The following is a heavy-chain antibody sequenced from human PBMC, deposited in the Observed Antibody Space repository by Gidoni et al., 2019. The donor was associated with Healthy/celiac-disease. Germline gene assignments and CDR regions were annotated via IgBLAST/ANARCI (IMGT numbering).Heavy chain of an antibody. V-gene: IGHV3-11*06. Sequence: QVQLVESGGGLVKPGGSLRLSWAASGFTFSDYYMSWIRQAPGKGLEWVSYISSSSSYTNYADSVKGRFTISRDNAKNSLYLQMNSLRAEDTAVYYCARDKADYEGHFDYWGQGTLVTVSS. CDR3: ARDKADYEGHFDY. CDR1: GFTFSDYY. J-gene: IGHJ4*02. CDR2: ISSSSSYT. D-gene: IGHD4-17*01.